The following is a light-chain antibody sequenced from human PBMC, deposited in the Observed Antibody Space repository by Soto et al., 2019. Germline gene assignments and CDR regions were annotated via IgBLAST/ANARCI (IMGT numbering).Light chain of an antibody. J-gene: IGKJ1*01. CDR3: QQYGSSPRT. V-gene: IGKV3-20*01. CDR2: GAS. Sequence: EIVLTQSPGTLSLSPGERATLYCRASQSVRSDYLAWYQQKPGQAPRLHIYGASTRATGIPDRFTGSGSGTDFTLTISRLEPEDFAVYYCQQYGSSPRTCGQGTKVDNK. CDR1: QSVRSDY.